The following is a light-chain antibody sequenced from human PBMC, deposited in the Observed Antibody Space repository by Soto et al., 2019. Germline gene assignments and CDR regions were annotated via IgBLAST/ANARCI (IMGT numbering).Light chain of an antibody. CDR2: DAS. CDR3: QQGSNWWGT. V-gene: IGKV3-11*01. Sequence: EIALTQSPATLSLPPGERSTLSCMSSRSVNTYLAWYQQKPVQARRLLIDDASNRASGIPARFRGGGSAADFSLTRGSLGPEDFAVYYCQQGSNWWGTLGQGTEVDIK. J-gene: IGKJ1*01. CDR1: RSVNTY.